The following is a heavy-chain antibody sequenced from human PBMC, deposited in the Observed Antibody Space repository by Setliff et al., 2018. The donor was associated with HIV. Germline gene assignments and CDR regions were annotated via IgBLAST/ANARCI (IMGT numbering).Heavy chain of an antibody. Sequence: SETLSLTCTVSGDSISSTTYYWGWIRQPPGKGLEWIGSIYPSGSAFYNPSLKSPVTMSVDTSRNQFSLKLSSVTAADTAIYYCVRHGNQWLVTVDYWGQGTLVTVSS. CDR3: VRHGNQWLVTVDY. CDR2: IYPSGSA. D-gene: IGHD6-19*01. V-gene: IGHV4-39*01. J-gene: IGHJ4*02. CDR1: GDSISSTTYY.